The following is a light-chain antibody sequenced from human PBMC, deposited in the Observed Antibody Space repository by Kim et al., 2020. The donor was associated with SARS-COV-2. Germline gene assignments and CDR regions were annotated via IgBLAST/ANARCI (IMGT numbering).Light chain of an antibody. V-gene: IGLV1-40*01. CDR3: QSYDSSLSGVL. CDR1: SSNIGAGYD. CDR2: GNS. J-gene: IGLJ2*01. Sequence: RGTISCTGSSSNIGAGYDVHWYQQLPGTAPKLLIYGNSNRPSGVPDRFSGSKSGTSASLAITGLQAEDEADYYCQSYDSSLSGVLFGGGTQLTVL.